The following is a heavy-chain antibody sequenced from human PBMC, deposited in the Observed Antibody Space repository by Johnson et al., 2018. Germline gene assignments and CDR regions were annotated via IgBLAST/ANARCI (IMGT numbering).Heavy chain of an antibody. V-gene: IGHV4-4*02. CDR1: GGSISSSNW. CDR3: ASGGRSYDFWSGHYSDYYYYYMDV. CDR2: IYHSGST. Sequence: QVQLQESGPGLVKPSGTLSLTCAVSGGSISSSNWWSWVRQPPGKGLEWIGEIYHSGSTNYNPSLKSRVTISVDTSKNQFSLKLSSVTAADTAVYYCASGGRSYDFWSGHYSDYYYYYMDVWGKGTTVTVSS. D-gene: IGHD3-3*01. J-gene: IGHJ6*03.